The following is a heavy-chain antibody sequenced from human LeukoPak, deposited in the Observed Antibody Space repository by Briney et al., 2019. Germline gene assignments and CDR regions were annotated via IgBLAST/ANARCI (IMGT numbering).Heavy chain of an antibody. CDR2: IYYSGST. Sequence: SETLSLTCTVSGGSISSSSYYWGWIRQPPGKGLEWIGSIYYSGSTYYNQSPKSRVTISVDTSKNQFSLKLSSVTAADTAVYYCARRDGYNSYYFDYWGQGTLVTVSS. V-gene: IGHV4-39*01. CDR1: GGSISSSSYY. CDR3: ARRDGYNSYYFDY. D-gene: IGHD5-24*01. J-gene: IGHJ4*02.